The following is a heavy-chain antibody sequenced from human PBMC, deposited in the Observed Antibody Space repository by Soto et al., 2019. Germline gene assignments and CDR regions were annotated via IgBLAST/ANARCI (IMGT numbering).Heavy chain of an antibody. Sequence: ASVKVSCKASGYTFTSYAMHWVRQAPGQRLEWMGWINAGNGNTKYSQKFQGRVTITRDTSASTAYMELSSLRSEDTAVYYCASAPSGSGSRDYFGYWGQGPLVTVS. J-gene: IGHJ4*02. CDR2: INAGNGNT. D-gene: IGHD5-12*01. V-gene: IGHV1-3*01. CDR1: GYTFTSYA. CDR3: ASAPSGSGSRDYFGY.